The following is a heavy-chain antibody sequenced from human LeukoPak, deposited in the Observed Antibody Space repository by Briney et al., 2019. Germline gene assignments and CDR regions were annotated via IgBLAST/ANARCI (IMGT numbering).Heavy chain of an antibody. CDR3: ARDLETGTTSRRFDY. CDR1: GGSISSYY. J-gene: IGHJ4*02. V-gene: IGHV4-59*01. D-gene: IGHD1-7*01. Sequence: PSETLSLTCTVSGGSISSYYWSWIRQPPGKGLEWIGYIYYSGSTNYNPSLKRRVTISVDTSKNQFSLKLSSVTAAGTAVYYCARDLETGTTSRRFDYWGQGTLVTVSS. CDR2: IYYSGST.